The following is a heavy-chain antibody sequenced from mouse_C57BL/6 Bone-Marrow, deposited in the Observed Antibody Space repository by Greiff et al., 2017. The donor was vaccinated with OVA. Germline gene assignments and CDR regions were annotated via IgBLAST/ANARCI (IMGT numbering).Heavy chain of an antibody. V-gene: IGHV1-81*01. J-gene: IGHJ1*03. CDR3: ARWATVVARYFDV. D-gene: IGHD1-1*01. Sequence: VKLVESGAELARPGASVKLSCKASGYTFTSYGISWVKQRAGQGLEWIGEIYPRSGNTYYNEKFKGKATLTADKSSSTAYMELRSLTSEDSAVYFCARWATVVARYFDVWGTGTTVTVSS. CDR2: IYPRSGNT. CDR1: GYTFTSYG.